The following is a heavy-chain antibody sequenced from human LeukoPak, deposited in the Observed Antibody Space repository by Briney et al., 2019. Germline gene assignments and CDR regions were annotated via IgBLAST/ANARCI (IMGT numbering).Heavy chain of an antibody. D-gene: IGHD6-6*01. CDR2: VYTSGNT. CDR1: GGSTSSYY. J-gene: IGHJ4*02. V-gene: IGHV4-4*07. Sequence: SETLSLTCTVSGGSTSSYYWSWIRQPAGKGLEWIGRVYTSGNTNYNSSLQSRVNMSVDTSKNQFSLKLSSVTAADTAVYYCARENIAARPLDYWGQGTLVTVSS. CDR3: ARENIAARPLDY.